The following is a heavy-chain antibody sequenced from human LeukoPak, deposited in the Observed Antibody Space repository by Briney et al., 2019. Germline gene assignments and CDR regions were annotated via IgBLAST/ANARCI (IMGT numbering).Heavy chain of an antibody. Sequence: RGSLRLSCAASGFTFSSYAMNWVRQAPGKGLEWVSGISASGGSTYNADPVKGRFTISRDNSKNTLSLQMNSLRDEDTAVYYCARSGSGSNFLEYWGQGTLVTVSS. CDR3: ARSGSGSNFLEY. CDR1: GFTFSSYA. CDR2: ISASGGST. V-gene: IGHV3-23*01. J-gene: IGHJ4*02. D-gene: IGHD3-10*01.